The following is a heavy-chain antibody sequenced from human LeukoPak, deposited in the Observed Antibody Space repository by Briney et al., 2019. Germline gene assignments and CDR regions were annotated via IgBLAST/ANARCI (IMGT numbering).Heavy chain of an antibody. V-gene: IGHV4-59*12. CDR2: ISYNGST. CDR1: GGSISGYF. J-gene: IGHJ3*02. CDR3: ARDAYVDAFDI. D-gene: IGHD3-16*01. Sequence: SETLSLTCTVSGGSISGYFWSWIRQPPGKGLEWIGYISYNGSTNYNPSLKSRVTMSVDTSKNQFSLKLSSVTAADTAVYYCARDAYVDAFDIWGQGTMVTVSS.